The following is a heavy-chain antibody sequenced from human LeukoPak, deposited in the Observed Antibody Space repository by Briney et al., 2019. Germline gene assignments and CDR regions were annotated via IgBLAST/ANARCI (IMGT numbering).Heavy chain of an antibody. J-gene: IGHJ4*02. CDR3: ARDRLEAVSDDDYFDY. Sequence: GGSLRLSCAASGFTFRTHLMHWVRQAPGKGLEWVAVTSHDGGNQDYTDSVKGRFTISRDNSKNTVYLQMNSLRAEDTGVYYCARDRLEAVSDDDYFDYWGQGTLVTVSS. CDR1: GFTFRTHL. V-gene: IGHV3-30-3*01. D-gene: IGHD4-17*01. CDR2: TSHDGGNQ.